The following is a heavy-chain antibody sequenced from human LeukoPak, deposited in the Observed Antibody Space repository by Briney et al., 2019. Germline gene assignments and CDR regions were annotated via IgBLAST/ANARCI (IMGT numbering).Heavy chain of an antibody. CDR2: MSNSGENT. J-gene: IGHJ4*02. CDR3: AKGGASVTRYVDY. Sequence: GGSLRLSCAASGFTFSSYSMQWVRQTPGKGLEWVGVMSNSGENTFYGEAVKGRFTISRDNSQNTLYLQMNSLRPEDTAVYYCAKGGASVTRYVDYWGQGTLVTVSS. V-gene: IGHV3-30*18. D-gene: IGHD4-17*01. CDR1: GFTFSSYS.